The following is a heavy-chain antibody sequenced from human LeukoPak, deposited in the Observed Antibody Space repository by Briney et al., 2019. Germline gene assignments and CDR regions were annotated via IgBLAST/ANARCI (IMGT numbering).Heavy chain of an antibody. CDR3: ARRSPITLGGDAYDI. J-gene: IGHJ3*02. D-gene: IGHD1-14*01. V-gene: IGHV4-4*07. CDR1: AGSINGFY. CDR2: IFTSGST. Sequence: SETLSLTCTVSAGSINGFYWSWIRQPAGKGLEWIGRIFTSGSTAYNPSLQSRLTMSIDMSKNQFSLRLTSVTAADTAVYYCARRSPITLGGDAYDIWGQGTLVTVSS.